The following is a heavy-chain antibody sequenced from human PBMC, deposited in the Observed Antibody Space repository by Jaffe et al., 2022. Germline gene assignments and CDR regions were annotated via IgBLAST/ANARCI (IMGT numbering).Heavy chain of an antibody. V-gene: IGHV3-23*01. D-gene: IGHD3-3*01. J-gene: IGHJ4*02. CDR1: GFTFSSYA. CDR2: ISGSGGST. Sequence: EVQLLESGGGLVQPGGSLRLSCAASGFTFSSYAMSWVRQAPGKGLEWVSAISGSGGSTYYADSVKGRFTISRDNSKNTLYLQMNSLRAEDTAVYYCAKDSHYDFWSGPPYYFDYWGQGTLVTVSS. CDR3: AKDSHYDFWSGPPYYFDY.